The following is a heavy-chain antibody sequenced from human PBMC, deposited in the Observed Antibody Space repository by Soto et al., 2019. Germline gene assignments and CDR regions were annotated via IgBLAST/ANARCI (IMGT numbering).Heavy chain of an antibody. D-gene: IGHD6-13*01. V-gene: IGHV3-23*01. CDR2: ISGSGGST. J-gene: IGHJ3*02. Sequence: GGSLRLSCAASGFTFSSYAMSWVRQAPGKGLEWVSAISGSGGSTYYADSVKGRFTISRDNSKNTLYLQMNSLRAEDTAVYYCAKPSLAAAPQFWFAFDIWGQGTMVTVSS. CDR3: AKPSLAAAPQFWFAFDI. CDR1: GFTFSSYA.